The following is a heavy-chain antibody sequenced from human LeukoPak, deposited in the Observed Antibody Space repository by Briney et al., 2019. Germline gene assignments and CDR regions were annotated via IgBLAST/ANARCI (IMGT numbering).Heavy chain of an antibody. D-gene: IGHD3-9*01. V-gene: IGHV4-4*07. CDR1: GGSISSYY. J-gene: IGHJ6*02. Sequence: SETLSLTCTVSGGSISSYYWSWIRQPAGKGLEWIGRIYTSGSTNYNPSLKSRVTMSVDTSKNQFSLKLSSVTAADTAVYYCARESYDILTSWGYYYYGMDVWGQGTTVTVSS. CDR2: IYTSGST. CDR3: ARESYDILTSWGYYYYGMDV.